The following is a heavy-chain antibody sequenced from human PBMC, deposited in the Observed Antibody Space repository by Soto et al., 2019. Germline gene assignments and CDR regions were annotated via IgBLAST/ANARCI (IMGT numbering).Heavy chain of an antibody. CDR3: SRSLDY. CDR1: GFTFSTYW. J-gene: IGHJ4*02. CDR2: MNQDGSEK. V-gene: IGHV3-7*01. Sequence: LRLSCVASGFTFSTYWMDWVRQAPGKGLEWVANMNQDGSEKHYVDSVKGRFTISRDNAKNSLYLQMSSLTAEDSALYYCSRSLDYWGPGALVTVSS.